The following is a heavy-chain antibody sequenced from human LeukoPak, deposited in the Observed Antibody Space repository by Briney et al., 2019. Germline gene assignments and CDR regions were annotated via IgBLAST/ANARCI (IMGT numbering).Heavy chain of an antibody. CDR1: GGTFSSYA. J-gene: IGHJ4*02. D-gene: IGHD3-10*01. V-gene: IGHV1-69*13. CDR3: ARGRERITMVRGANYYFDY. CDR2: IIPIFGTA. Sequence: SVKVSCKASGGTFSSYAISWVRQAPGQGLEWMGGIIPIFGTANYAQKFQGRVTITADESTSTAYMELSSLRSEGTAVYYCARGRERITMVRGANYYFDYWGQGTLVTVSS.